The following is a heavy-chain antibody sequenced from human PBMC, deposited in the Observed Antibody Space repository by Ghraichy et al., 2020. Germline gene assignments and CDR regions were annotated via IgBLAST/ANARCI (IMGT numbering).Heavy chain of an antibody. J-gene: IGHJ6*02. V-gene: IGHV3-23*01. CDR2: IRASDGKT. D-gene: IGHD3-3*01. CDR3: AKRIRFHDPYYYYGMDV. CDR1: GFTFSSYA. Sequence: GASLRLSCEGSGFTFSSYAMSWVRQAPGKGLEWVSLIRASDGKTNYADSVKGRFTISRDNSKKTLYLQMNSLRAEDTAVYFCAKRIRFHDPYYYYGMDVWGQGTTVTGSS.